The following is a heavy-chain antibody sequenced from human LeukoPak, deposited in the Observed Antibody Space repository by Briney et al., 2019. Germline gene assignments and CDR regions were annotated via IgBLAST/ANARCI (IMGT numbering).Heavy chain of an antibody. CDR1: GFSFSTST. CDR2: ISGSGGRT. D-gene: IGHD6-13*01. V-gene: IGHV3-23*01. Sequence: PGGSLRLSCAASGFSFSTSTMNWVRQAPGQGLEWVSAISGSGGRTYYADSVKGRFTISRDTSKNTLYLQMNSLRAEDTAVYYCAKMYSSSWYYFDYWGQGTLVTVSS. J-gene: IGHJ4*02. CDR3: AKMYSSSWYYFDY.